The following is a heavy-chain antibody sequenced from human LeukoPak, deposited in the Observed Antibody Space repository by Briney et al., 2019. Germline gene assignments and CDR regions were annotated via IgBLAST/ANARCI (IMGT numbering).Heavy chain of an antibody. J-gene: IGHJ3*01. V-gene: IGHV3-7*01. CDR1: GFTFSHYF. CDR3: ARDHNVADV. Sequence: AGGSLRLSCVGSGFTFSHYFMTWYRQAPGKGLEWVANLNQDGSVQLYGASVRGRFTISRDNAKNSVYTQMNSLRVEDTAMYYCARDHNVADVWGQGTMVTVSS. D-gene: IGHD2-8*01. CDR2: LNQDGSVQ.